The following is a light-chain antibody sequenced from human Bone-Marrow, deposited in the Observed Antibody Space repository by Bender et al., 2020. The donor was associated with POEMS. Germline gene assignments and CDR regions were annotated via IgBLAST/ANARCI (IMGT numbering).Light chain of an antibody. Sequence: SYALSQPPSVSVSPGQTATITCSGEELGDKYTCWYQQKPGQSPLLVIHQDDMRPSGIPERFSGSNSGNTATLTISGTQIMDESDYYCQAWDSRTLYVFGTGTRLTVL. V-gene: IGLV3-1*01. CDR1: ELGDKY. J-gene: IGLJ1*01. CDR3: QAWDSRTLYV. CDR2: QDD.